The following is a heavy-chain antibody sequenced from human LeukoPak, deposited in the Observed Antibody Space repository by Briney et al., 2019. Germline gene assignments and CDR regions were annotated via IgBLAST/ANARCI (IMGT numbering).Heavy chain of an antibody. CDR2: IYYSGST. Sequence: SGTLSLTCTVSGGSISSYYWSWNRQPPGKGLEWIGYIYYSGSTNYNPYLKSRVTISVDTSKNQFSLKLSSVTAADTAVYYCARDSVGAYDYWGQGTLVTVSS. V-gene: IGHV4-59*01. J-gene: IGHJ4*02. CDR3: ARDSVGAYDY. CDR1: GGSISSYY. D-gene: IGHD1-26*01.